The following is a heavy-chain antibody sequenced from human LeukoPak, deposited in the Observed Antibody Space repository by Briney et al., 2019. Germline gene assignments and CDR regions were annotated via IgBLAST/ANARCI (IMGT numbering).Heavy chain of an antibody. Sequence: GGSLRLSCAASGFTFDDYAMHWVRQAPGKGLEWVSGISWNSGSIGYADSVKGRFTISRDNAKNSLYLQMNSLRAEDTALYYCASSRAVAGKFDYWGQGTLVTVSS. J-gene: IGHJ4*02. CDR2: ISWNSGSI. CDR1: GFTFDDYA. CDR3: ASSRAVAGKFDY. V-gene: IGHV3-9*01. D-gene: IGHD6-19*01.